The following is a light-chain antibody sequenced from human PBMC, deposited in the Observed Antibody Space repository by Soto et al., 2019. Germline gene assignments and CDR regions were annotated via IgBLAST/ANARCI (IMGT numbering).Light chain of an antibody. Sequence: DIQVTQSPPTLSASVGDRVTIPCRASQTISTWMAWYQQKPGKAPTLLVYDASTLQSGVASRFSGSGSGTEFTLIISGLQPDDSATYYCQQYTNTNNPWMFGQGTKVDIK. CDR3: QQYTNTNNPWM. CDR1: QTISTW. CDR2: DAS. J-gene: IGKJ1*01. V-gene: IGKV1-5*01.